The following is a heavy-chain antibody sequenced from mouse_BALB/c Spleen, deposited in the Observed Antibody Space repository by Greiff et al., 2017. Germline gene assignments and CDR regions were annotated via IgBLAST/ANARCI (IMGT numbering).Heavy chain of an antibody. CDR1: GFTFSNYW. V-gene: IGHV6-6*02. J-gene: IGHJ3*01. Sequence: EVKLVESGGGLVQPGGSMKLSCVASGFTFSNYWMNWVRQSPEKGLEWVAEIRLKSNNYATHYAESVKGRFTISRDDSKSSVYLQMNNLRAEDTGIYYCTPLGTTVVEGFAYWGQGTLVTVSA. CDR2: IRLKSNNYAT. CDR3: TPLGTTVVEGFAY. D-gene: IGHD1-1*01.